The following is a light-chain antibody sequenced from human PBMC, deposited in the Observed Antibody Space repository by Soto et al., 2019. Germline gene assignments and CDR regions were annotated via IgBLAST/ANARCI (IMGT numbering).Light chain of an antibody. CDR2: DVS. CDR1: ITDVGSSNY. CDR3: SSYTTTSTWV. Sequence: QSALTQPASVSGSPGQSITSSCTGTITDVGSSNYVSWYKQHPGKAPKLMIYDVSNRPSGVSNRFSGSKSGNTASLTISGLQAEDEADYYCSSYTTTSTWVFGGGTKVTVL. V-gene: IGLV2-14*01. J-gene: IGLJ2*01.